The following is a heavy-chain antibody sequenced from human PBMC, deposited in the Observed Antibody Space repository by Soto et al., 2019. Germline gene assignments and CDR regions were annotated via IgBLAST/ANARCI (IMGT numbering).Heavy chain of an antibody. D-gene: IGHD3-10*01. Sequence: SVKVSCKASGGTFSSYGINWVRQAPGQGLEWMGGIIPMSGRTNYAQKFQDRVAITADESTNTAYMELSSLRSEDTAFYYCARETSVRGVIITSSPWFDPWGQGTLVTVSS. V-gene: IGHV1-69*13. J-gene: IGHJ5*02. CDR1: GGTFSSYG. CDR3: ARETSVRGVIITSSPWFDP. CDR2: IIPMSGRT.